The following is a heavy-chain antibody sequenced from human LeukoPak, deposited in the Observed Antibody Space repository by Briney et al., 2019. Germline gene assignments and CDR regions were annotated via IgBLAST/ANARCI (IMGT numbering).Heavy chain of an antibody. CDR3: ARTDIYYPYDTFDI. V-gene: IGHV4-31*03. J-gene: IGHJ3*02. CDR1: GGSISSGGYY. CDR2: IYDSGST. Sequence: LSLTCTVSGGSISSGGYYWSWIRQHPGKGLEWIGYIYDSGSTYYNPSLKSRVTISLDTSKKHFSLKLSSVTAADTAVYYCARTDIYYPYDTFDIWGQGTMVTVSS. D-gene: IGHD1-26*01.